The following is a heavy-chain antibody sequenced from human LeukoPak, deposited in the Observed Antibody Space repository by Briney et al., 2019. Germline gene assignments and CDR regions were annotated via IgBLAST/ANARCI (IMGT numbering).Heavy chain of an antibody. CDR3: ARDTRALLPDP. Sequence: GGSLRLSCAASGFTFSSYSMNWVRQAPGKGLEWVSYISGTSSIYYADSVKGRFTISRDNAKNSLYLQMNSLRAEDTAVYYCARDTRALLPDPWGQGTLVTVSS. V-gene: IGHV3-48*04. J-gene: IGHJ5*02. D-gene: IGHD2/OR15-2a*01. CDR2: ISGTSSI. CDR1: GFTFSSYS.